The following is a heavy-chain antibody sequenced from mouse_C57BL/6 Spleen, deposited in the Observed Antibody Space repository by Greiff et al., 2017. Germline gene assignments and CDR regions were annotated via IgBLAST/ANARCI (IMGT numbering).Heavy chain of an antibody. Sequence: QVQLQQSGAELVKPGASVKISCKASGYAFSSYWMNWVKQRPGKGLEWIGQIYPGDGDTNYNGKFKGKATLTADKSSSTAYMQLSSLTSEDSAVYFCARPLYDGYYEYAMDYWGQGTSVTVSS. CDR2: IYPGDGDT. D-gene: IGHD2-3*01. CDR3: ARPLYDGYYEYAMDY. J-gene: IGHJ4*01. V-gene: IGHV1-80*01. CDR1: GYAFSSYW.